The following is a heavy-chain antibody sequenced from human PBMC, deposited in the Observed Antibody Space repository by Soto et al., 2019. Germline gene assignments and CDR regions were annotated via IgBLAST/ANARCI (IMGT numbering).Heavy chain of an antibody. J-gene: IGHJ5*02. V-gene: IGHV4-59*01. Sequence: PSETLSLTCTVSGGSISSYYWSWIRQPPGKGLEWIGYIYYSGSTNYNPSLKSRVTISVDTSKNQFSLKLSSVTAADTAVYYCANGPMDTMLWSFDPWGQGTLVTVS. CDR2: IYYSGST. CDR3: ANGPMDTMLWSFDP. D-gene: IGHD3-10*01. CDR1: GGSISSYY.